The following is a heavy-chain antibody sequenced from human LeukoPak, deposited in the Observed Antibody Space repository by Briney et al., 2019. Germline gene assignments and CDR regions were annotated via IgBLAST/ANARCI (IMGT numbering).Heavy chain of an antibody. V-gene: IGHV4-4*07. J-gene: IGHJ6*03. D-gene: IGHD6-13*01. Sequence: SETLSLTCTVSGGSISSYYWSWIRQPAGKGLEWIRRIYTSGSTNYNPSLKSRVTTSVDTSKNQFSLKLSSVTAADTAVYYCARVEGSWSLHYMDVWGKGTTVTVSS. CDR3: ARVEGSWSLHYMDV. CDR2: IYTSGST. CDR1: GGSISSYY.